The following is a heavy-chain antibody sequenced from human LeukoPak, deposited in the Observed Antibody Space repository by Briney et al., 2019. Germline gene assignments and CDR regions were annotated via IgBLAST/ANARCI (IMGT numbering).Heavy chain of an antibody. V-gene: IGHV1-8*01. CDR3: ARVTRSIDY. Sequence: ASVSVSCTASGYTFTNYDINWVRQAPGQGLEWMGWININSGNTGYAQKFQGRVTMTRDTSISTAYMEVSSLRYDDTAVYYCARVTRSIDYWGQGTLVTVSS. J-gene: IGHJ4*02. CDR2: ININSGNT. CDR1: GYTFTNYD. D-gene: IGHD1-26*01.